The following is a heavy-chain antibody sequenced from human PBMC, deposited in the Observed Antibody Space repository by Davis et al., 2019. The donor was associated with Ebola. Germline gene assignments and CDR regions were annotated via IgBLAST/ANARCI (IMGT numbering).Heavy chain of an antibody. Sequence: GESLKISCAASGFTVSSNYMSWVRQAPGKGLEWVSVIYSGGSTYYADSVKGRFTISRDNSKNTLYLQMNSLKTEDTAVYYCTISSSGLDYWGQGTLVTVSS. CDR1: GFTVSSNY. V-gene: IGHV3-53*01. D-gene: IGHD2-8*02. J-gene: IGHJ4*02. CDR3: TISSSGLDY. CDR2: IYSGGST.